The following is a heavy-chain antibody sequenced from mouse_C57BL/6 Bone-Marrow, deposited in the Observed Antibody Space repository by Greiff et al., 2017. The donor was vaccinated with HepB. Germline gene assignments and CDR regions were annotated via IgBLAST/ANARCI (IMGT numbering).Heavy chain of an antibody. CDR1: GYTFTSYW. D-gene: IGHD5-1*01. Sequence: LQQPGAELVKPGASVKLSCKASGYTFTSYWMQWVKQRPGQGLEWIGEIDPSDSYTNYNQKFKGKATLTVDTSSSTAYMQLSSLTSEDSAVYYCASGAYRFAYWGQGTLVTVSA. J-gene: IGHJ3*01. V-gene: IGHV1-50*01. CDR3: ASGAYRFAY. CDR2: IDPSDSYT.